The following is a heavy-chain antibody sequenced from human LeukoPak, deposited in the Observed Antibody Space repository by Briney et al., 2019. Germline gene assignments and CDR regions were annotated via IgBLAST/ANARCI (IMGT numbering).Heavy chain of an antibody. D-gene: IGHD4-23*01. CDR2: ISAYNGNT. V-gene: IGHV1-18*01. CDR1: GYTFTSYG. CDR3: ARDLPPVISRWSMGLGYAFDI. J-gene: IGHJ3*02. Sequence: ASVKVSCKASGYTFTSYGISWVRQAPGQGLEWMGWISAYNGNTNYAQKLQGRVTMTTDTSTSTAYMELRSLRSDDTAVYYCARDLPPVISRWSMGLGYAFDIWGQGTMVTVSS.